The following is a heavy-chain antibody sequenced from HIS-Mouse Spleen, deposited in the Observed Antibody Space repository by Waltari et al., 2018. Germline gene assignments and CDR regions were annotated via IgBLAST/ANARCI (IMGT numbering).Heavy chain of an antibody. V-gene: IGHV4-59*01. Sequence: QVQLQESGPGLVKPSETLSLTCTVSGGSISSYYWSWIRQPPGKGLEWSGYIYYSGSTKYTPSRKGRVTIAVDTSKNQFSLKLSSVTAADTAVYYCASSYYYDSSGYNRAEYFQHWGQGTLVTVSS. CDR1: GGSISSYY. CDR3: ASSYYYDSSGYNRAEYFQH. CDR2: IYYSGST. J-gene: IGHJ1*01. D-gene: IGHD3-22*01.